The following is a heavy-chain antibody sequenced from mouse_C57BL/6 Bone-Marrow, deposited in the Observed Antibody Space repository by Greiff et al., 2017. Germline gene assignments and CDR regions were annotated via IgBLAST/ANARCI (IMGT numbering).Heavy chain of an antibody. CDR2: FHPYNDDT. J-gene: IGHJ1*03. D-gene: IGHD1-1*01. CDR3: SKNGSGRGWDV. V-gene: IGHV1-47*01. CDR1: GYTFTTYP. Sequence: VQLQQSGAELVKPGASVKMSCKASGYTFTTYPIEWMKQNHGKSLEWIGNFHPYNDDTKYNEKFKGKATLTVEKSSSTVYVELSRLTSDDSAVCYCSKNGSGRGWDVWGTGTTVTVSS.